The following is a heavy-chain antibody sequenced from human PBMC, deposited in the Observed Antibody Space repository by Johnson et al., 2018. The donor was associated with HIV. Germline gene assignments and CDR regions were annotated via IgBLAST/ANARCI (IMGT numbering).Heavy chain of an antibody. Sequence: EVQLVESGGGLIQPGGSLRLSCAASGFTVSSNYMSWVRQAPGKGLEWVSGISGNGFSTYYADSVRGRFTISRDNAQNTLNLQINTLRAEDTAVYYSARVREMATNRRAFDIWGQGTMVTVSS. CDR2: SGNGFST. J-gene: IGHJ3*02. D-gene: IGHD5-24*01. CDR3: ARVREMATNRRAFDI. CDR1: GFTVSSNY. V-gene: IGHV3-53*01.